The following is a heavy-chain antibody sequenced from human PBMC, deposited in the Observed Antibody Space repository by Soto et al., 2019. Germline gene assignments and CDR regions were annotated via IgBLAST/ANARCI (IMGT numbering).Heavy chain of an antibody. CDR1: GGSFSGYY. Sequence: ETLSLTCSVYGGSFSGYYWSWIRQPPGKGLEWIGEINHSGSTNYNPSLKSRVTISVDTSKNQFSPKLSSVTAADTAVYYCARGPRQQLVPGFYYYYYGMDVWGQGTKVTVSS. V-gene: IGHV4-34*01. J-gene: IGHJ6*02. CDR2: INHSGST. D-gene: IGHD6-13*01. CDR3: ARGPRQQLVPGFYYYYYGMDV.